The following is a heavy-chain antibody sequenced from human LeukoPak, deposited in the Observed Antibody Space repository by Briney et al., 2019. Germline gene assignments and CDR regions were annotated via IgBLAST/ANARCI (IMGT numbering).Heavy chain of an antibody. CDR3: ARGYGDYVN. V-gene: IGHV4-39*01. D-gene: IGHD4-17*01. Sequence: SETLSLTCTVSGGSISSSSYYWGWIRQTPEKGLEWIGSIYYSGSTFYSPSLKSRVTISVDTSKNQFSLKLSSVTAADTAVYYCARGYGDYVNWGQGTMVTVSS. CDR2: IYYSGST. CDR1: GGSISSSSYY. J-gene: IGHJ3*01.